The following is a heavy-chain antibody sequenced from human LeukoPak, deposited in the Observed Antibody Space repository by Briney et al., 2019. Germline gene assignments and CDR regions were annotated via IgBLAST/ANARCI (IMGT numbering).Heavy chain of an antibody. CDR3: TTYYDFWSGSLGFDY. Sequence: GGSLRLSCAASRFTFSNFAMSWVRQAPGKGLEWVSAISGSGGSTYYADSVKGRFTISRDNSKNALFLQMNSLKTEDTAVYYCTTYYDFWSGSLGFDYWGQGTLVTVSS. D-gene: IGHD3-3*01. CDR1: RFTFSNFA. V-gene: IGHV3-23*01. J-gene: IGHJ4*02. CDR2: ISGSGGST.